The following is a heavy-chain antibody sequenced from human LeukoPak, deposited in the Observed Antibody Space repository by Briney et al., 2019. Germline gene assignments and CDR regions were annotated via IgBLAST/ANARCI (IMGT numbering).Heavy chain of an antibody. J-gene: IGHJ4*02. CDR2: ISSSSSTI. D-gene: IGHD2/OR15-2a*01. CDR3: ARAPPANILDY. CDR1: GFTFSSYS. V-gene: IGHV3-48*01. Sequence: PGGSLRLSCAASGFTFSSYSMNWVRQAPGKGLEWVSYISSSSSTIYYADSVKGRFTISRDNAKNSLYLQVNSLRAEDTAVYYCARAPPANILDYWGQGTLVTVSS.